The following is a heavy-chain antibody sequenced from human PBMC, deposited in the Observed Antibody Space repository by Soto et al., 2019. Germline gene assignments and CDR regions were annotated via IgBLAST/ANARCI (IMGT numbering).Heavy chain of an antibody. CDR1: GYTFTGYY. Sequence: ASVKVSCKASGYTFTGYYMHWVRQAPGQGLEWMGWINPNSGGTNYAQKFQGRVTMTRDTSISTAYMELSRLRSDDTAVYYCARVIRVQWLVPLAPARDDAFDIWGQGTMVTVSS. D-gene: IGHD6-19*01. CDR3: ARVIRVQWLVPLAPARDDAFDI. V-gene: IGHV1-2*02. CDR2: INPNSGGT. J-gene: IGHJ3*02.